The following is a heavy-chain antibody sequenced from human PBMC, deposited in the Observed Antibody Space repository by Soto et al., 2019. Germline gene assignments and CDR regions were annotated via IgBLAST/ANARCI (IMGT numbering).Heavy chain of an antibody. CDR2: ISYDGSNK. CDR1: GFTFSNYG. CDR3: AKGGYDRPDDAFDI. Sequence: QVQLVESGGGVVQPGRSLRLSCAASGFTFSNYGMHWVRQAPGKGLEWVAVISYDGSNKYYADSVKGRFTISRDNSKNTLYLQMNSLRAEDTAVYYCAKGGYDRPDDAFDIWGQGTMVTVSS. V-gene: IGHV3-30*18. D-gene: IGHD3-22*01. J-gene: IGHJ3*02.